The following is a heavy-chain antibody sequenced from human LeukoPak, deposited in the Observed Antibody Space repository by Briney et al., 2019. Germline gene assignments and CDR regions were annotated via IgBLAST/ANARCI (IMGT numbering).Heavy chain of an antibody. J-gene: IGHJ4*02. CDR1: GGTFSSYA. V-gene: IGHV1-69*05. CDR2: IIPIFGTA. D-gene: IGHD6-13*01. CDR3: ASRIAAAGTPFDY. Sequence: ASVKVSCKASGGTFSSYAISWARQAPGQGLEWMGGIIPIFGTANYAQKFQGRVTITTDESTSTAYMELSSLRSEDTAVYYCASRIAAAGTPFDYWGQGTLVTVSS.